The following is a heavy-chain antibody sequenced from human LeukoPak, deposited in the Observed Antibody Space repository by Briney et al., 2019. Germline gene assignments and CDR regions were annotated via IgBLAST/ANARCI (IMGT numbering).Heavy chain of an antibody. CDR2: ISGGGGST. V-gene: IGHV3-23*01. J-gene: IGHJ5*02. CDR3: AKGSGINHYHWIDP. CDR1: EFTFSNYA. D-gene: IGHD1-14*01. Sequence: GGSLRLSCAAYEFTFSNYAMNWVRQAPGKGLEWVSGISGGGGSTYYADSVKGRFTISRDNSKNTLYLQMDSLRAEDTALYYCAKGSGINHYHWIDPWGQGTLVTVSS.